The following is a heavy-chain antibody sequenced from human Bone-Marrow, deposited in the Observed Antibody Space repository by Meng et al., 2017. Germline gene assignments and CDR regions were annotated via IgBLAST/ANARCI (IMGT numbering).Heavy chain of an antibody. CDR2: IIPIFGTA. CDR3: ARTNWEDWYFDL. D-gene: IGHD1-1*01. V-gene: IGHV1-69*01. CDR1: GGTFSSYA. J-gene: IGHJ2*01. Sequence: GQLGQSCAELKKPGSSVKVSCKTSGGTFSSYAISWVRQAPGQGLEWMGGIIPIFGTANYAQKFQGRVTITADESTSTAYMELSSLRSEDTAVYYCARTNWEDWYFDLWGRGTLVTVSS.